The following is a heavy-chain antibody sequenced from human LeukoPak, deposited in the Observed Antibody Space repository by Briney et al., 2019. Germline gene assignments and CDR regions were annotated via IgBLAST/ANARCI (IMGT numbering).Heavy chain of an antibody. J-gene: IGHJ6*02. CDR3: ARDGARYCSSTSCYGNDYYCYGMDV. V-gene: IGHV3-33*01. CDR2: IWYDGSNK. D-gene: IGHD2-2*01. CDR1: GFTFSSYG. Sequence: GGSLRLSCAASGFTFSSYGMHWVRQAPGEGLEWVAVIWYDGSNKYYADSVKGRFTISRDNSKNTLYLQMNSLRAEDTAVYYCARDGARYCSSTSCYGNDYYCYGMDVWGQGTTVTVSS.